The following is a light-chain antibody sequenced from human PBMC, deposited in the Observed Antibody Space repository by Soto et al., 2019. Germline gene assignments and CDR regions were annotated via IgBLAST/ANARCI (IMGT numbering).Light chain of an antibody. CDR3: QQYNNYWT. CDR1: QSISSW. CDR2: KAS. V-gene: IGKV1-5*03. Sequence: DIQMTQSPSTLSASVGDRVTITCRASQSISSWLAWYQQRPGKAPKLLIYKASSLQSGVPSRVSGSGSGTEFTLTITSLQPDDFATYYCQQYNNYWTFGQGTKVENK. J-gene: IGKJ1*01.